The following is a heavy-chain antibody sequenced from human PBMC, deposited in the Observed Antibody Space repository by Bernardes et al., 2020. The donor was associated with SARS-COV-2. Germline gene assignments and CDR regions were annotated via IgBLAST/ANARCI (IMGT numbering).Heavy chain of an antibody. D-gene: IGHD3-3*01. Sequence: GESGKSSCKGSRYSFTSYWIGWVRQMPGKGLEWMGIIYPGGSDTRYSPSFQGQVTISADRSIGTAYLQWSSLKASDTAVYYCATLSWSGYSLFNAFDIWGQGTMVTVSS. V-gene: IGHV5-51*01. CDR3: ATLSWSGYSLFNAFDI. J-gene: IGHJ3*02. CDR2: IYPGGSDT. CDR1: RYSFTSYW.